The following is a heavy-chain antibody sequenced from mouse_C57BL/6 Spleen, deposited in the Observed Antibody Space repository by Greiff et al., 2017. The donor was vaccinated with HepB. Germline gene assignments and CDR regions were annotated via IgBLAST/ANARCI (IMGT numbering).Heavy chain of an antibody. CDR2: IYPGDGDT. CDR3: ARWGLRLGDYYAMDY. Sequence: QVQLKQSGPELVKPGASVKISCKASGYAFSSSWMNWVKQRPGKGLEWIGRIYPGDGDTNYNGKFKGKATLTADKSSSTAYMQLSSLTSEDSAVYFCARWGLRLGDYYAMDYWGQGTSVTVSS. J-gene: IGHJ4*01. V-gene: IGHV1-82*01. D-gene: IGHD2-4*01. CDR1: GYAFSSSW.